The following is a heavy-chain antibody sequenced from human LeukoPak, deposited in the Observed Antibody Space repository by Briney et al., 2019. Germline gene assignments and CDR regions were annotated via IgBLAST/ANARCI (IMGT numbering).Heavy chain of an antibody. D-gene: IGHD6-25*01. V-gene: IGHV4-30-2*01. J-gene: IGHJ4*02. CDR1: GGSISSGGYS. Sequence: PSETLSLTCAVSGGSISSGGYSWSWVRHPPGKGLEWIGYIYHSGSTYYNPSLKSRVTISVDRSKNEFSLKLSSVTAADTAVYYCARGGGLDYFDYWGQGTLVTVSS. CDR2: IYHSGST. CDR3: ARGGGLDYFDY.